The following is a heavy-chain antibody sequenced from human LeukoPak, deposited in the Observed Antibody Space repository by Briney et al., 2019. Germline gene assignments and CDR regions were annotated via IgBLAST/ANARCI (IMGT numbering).Heavy chain of an antibody. J-gene: IGHJ4*02. D-gene: IGHD6-13*01. CDR3: ARASSSWYDASYFDY. CDR1: GFTFSSYW. Sequence: GGSLRLSCAASGFTFSSYWMHWVRQAPGKGLVWVSRINSDGSSTSYADSVKGRFTISRDNAKNTLYLQMNSLRAEDTAVYYCARASSSWYDASYFDYWGQGTLVTVSS. CDR2: INSDGSST. V-gene: IGHV3-74*01.